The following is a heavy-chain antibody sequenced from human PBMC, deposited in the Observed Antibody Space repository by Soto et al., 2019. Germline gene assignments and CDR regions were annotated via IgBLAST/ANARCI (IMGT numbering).Heavy chain of an antibody. Sequence: QVQLQQWGAGLLKPSETLSLTCAVYGGSFSGYYWSWIRQPPGKGLEWIGEINHSGSTNYNPSLKRRVTISVDTSKSQFSLKLSSVTAADTAVYYCARGRGYCSGGSCYNYYGMDVWGQGTTVTVSS. D-gene: IGHD2-15*01. J-gene: IGHJ6*02. CDR2: INHSGST. CDR3: ARGRGYCSGGSCYNYYGMDV. CDR1: GGSFSGYY. V-gene: IGHV4-34*01.